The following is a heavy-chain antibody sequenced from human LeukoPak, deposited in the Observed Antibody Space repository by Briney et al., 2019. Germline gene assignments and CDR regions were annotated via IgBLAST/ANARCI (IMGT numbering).Heavy chain of an antibody. D-gene: IGHD6-13*01. CDR1: GGSISSSSYY. Sequence: SETLSLTCTVSGGSISSSSYYWGWIRQPPGKGLEWIGEINHSGSTNYNPSLKSRVTISVDTSKNQFSLKLSSVTAADTAVYYCARGRKAAGRRSAFDIWGQGTMVTVSS. CDR3: ARGRKAAGRRSAFDI. CDR2: INHSGST. J-gene: IGHJ3*02. V-gene: IGHV4-39*07.